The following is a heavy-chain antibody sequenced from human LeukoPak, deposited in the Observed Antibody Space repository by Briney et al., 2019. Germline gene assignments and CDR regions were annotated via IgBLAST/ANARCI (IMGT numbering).Heavy chain of an antibody. D-gene: IGHD4-17*01. J-gene: IGHJ3*02. CDR2: LNHSGGT. CDR3: ASDDYGDLVNAFDI. CDR1: GGSFSGYY. Sequence: SETLSLTCAVYGGSFSGYYWSWIRQPPGKALEWIGELNHSGGTNYNPSLKSRVTISLDTSKNHFSLKLTSVTAADTAVYYCASDDYGDLVNAFDIWGQGTMVTVSS. V-gene: IGHV4-34*01.